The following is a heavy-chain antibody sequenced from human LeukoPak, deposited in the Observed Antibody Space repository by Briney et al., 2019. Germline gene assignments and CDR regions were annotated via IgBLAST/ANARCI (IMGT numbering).Heavy chain of an antibody. V-gene: IGHV4-31*03. CDR1: GGSISSGGYY. CDR3: ARNLRTTKPGPGY. D-gene: IGHD4-11*01. CDR2: IYYSGST. J-gene: IGHJ4*02. Sequence: SETLSLTCTVSGGSISSGGYYWSWIRQHPGKGLEWIGYIYYSGSTYYNPSLKSRVTISVDTSKNQFSLKLSSVTAADTAVYYCARNLRTTKPGPGYWGQGTLVTVSS.